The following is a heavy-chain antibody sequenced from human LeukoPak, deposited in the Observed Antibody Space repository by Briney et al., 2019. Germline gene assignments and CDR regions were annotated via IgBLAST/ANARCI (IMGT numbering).Heavy chain of an antibody. D-gene: IGHD4-17*01. CDR1: GSFFTSYW. CDR2: IYPGDTDN. Sequence: GAPLQISGDGAGSFFTSYWIGVGRPLPRKGVGLVGIIYPGDTDNRYSPSFQGQVTISADKSISTAYLQWSSLKASDTAMYYCARHGGDYGDYVYAFDIWGQGTMVTVSS. J-gene: IGHJ3*02. V-gene: IGHV5-51*01. CDR3: ARHGGDYGDYVYAFDI.